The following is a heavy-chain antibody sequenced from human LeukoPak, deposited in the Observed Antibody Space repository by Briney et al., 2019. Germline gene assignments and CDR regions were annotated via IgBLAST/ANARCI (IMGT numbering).Heavy chain of an antibody. D-gene: IGHD3-22*01. J-gene: IGHJ3*02. CDR1: GFTFSNAW. CDR2: VKSKADGGTT. Sequence: PGGSLRLSCAASGFTFSNAWMSWVRQAPGKGLEWVGRVKSKADGGTTDCAAPVKGRFTISRDDSQNTLYLQMNSLRAEDTAVYYLGRDKPREYFYVSRGDYGVVFDMWGQGAMLTVSS. CDR3: GRDKPREYFYVSRGDYGVVFDM. V-gene: IGHV3-15*01.